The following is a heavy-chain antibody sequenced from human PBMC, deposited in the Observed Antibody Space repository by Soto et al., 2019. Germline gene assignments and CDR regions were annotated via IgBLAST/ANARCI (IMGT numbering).Heavy chain of an antibody. Sequence: SETLSLTCAVSGGSISSSNWWSWVRQPPGKGLEWIGEIYHSGSTNYNPSLKSRVTISVDKSKNQFSLKLSSVTAAETAVYYCARQSSGWYNWFDPWGQGTLVTVSS. V-gene: IGHV4-4*02. CDR3: ARQSSGWYNWFDP. CDR2: IYHSGST. J-gene: IGHJ5*02. D-gene: IGHD6-19*01. CDR1: GGSISSSNW.